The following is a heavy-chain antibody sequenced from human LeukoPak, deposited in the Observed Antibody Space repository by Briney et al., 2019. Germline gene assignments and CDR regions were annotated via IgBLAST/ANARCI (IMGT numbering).Heavy chain of an antibody. Sequence: ASVKVSCKASGYTFTSYGISWVRQAPGQGLEWIGWISGYNGNTNYAQKLQGRVTLTTDTSTSTTYMELRSLRSDDTAVYYCARVPNYYDSSGYWKPFDYWGQGTLVTVSS. J-gene: IGHJ4*02. CDR1: GYTFTSYG. D-gene: IGHD3-22*01. CDR2: ISGYNGNT. CDR3: ARVPNYYDSSGYWKPFDY. V-gene: IGHV1-18*01.